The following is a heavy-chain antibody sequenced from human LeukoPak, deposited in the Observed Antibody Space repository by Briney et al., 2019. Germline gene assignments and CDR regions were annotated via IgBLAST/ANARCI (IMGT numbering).Heavy chain of an antibody. CDR2: IIPIFGTA. CDR3: ATRLRGGPEYGMDV. CDR1: RGTFSSYA. Sequence: ASVKVSCKASRGTFSSYAISWVRQAPGQGLEWMGGIIPIFGTANYAQKFQGRVTITADESTSTAYMELSSLRSEDTAVYYCATRLRGGPEYGMDVWGQGTTVTVSS. J-gene: IGHJ6*02. V-gene: IGHV1-69*01. D-gene: IGHD1-14*01.